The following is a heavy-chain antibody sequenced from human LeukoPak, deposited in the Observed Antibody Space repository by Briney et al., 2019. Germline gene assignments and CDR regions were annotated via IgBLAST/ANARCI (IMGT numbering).Heavy chain of an antibody. J-gene: IGHJ5*02. V-gene: IGHV1-69*05. Sequence: SVKVSCKASGGTFSSYAISWVRQAPGQGLEWMGGIIPIFGTANYAQKFQGRVTITTDESTSTAYMELSSLRSEDTAVYYCARDYEGHCSSTSCYTSWFDPWGQGTLVSVSS. CDR1: GGTFSSYA. D-gene: IGHD2-2*02. CDR2: IIPIFGTA. CDR3: ARDYEGHCSSTSCYTSWFDP.